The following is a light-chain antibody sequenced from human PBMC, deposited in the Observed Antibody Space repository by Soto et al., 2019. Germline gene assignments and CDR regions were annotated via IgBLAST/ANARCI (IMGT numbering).Light chain of an antibody. V-gene: IGLV2-14*01. CDR3: SSYAGSYTFYV. Sequence: QSVLTQPASVSGSPGQSITISCTGTSSDVGGYNYVSWYQQHPGKAPKLMIYDVSNRPSGVSNRFSGSKSGNTASLTISGLQAEDEADYYCSSYAGSYTFYVFGTGTKVTVL. CDR2: DVS. J-gene: IGLJ1*01. CDR1: SSDVGGYNY.